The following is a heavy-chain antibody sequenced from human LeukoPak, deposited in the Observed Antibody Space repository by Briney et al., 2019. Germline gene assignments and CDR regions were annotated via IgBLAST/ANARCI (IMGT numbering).Heavy chain of an antibody. J-gene: IGHJ4*02. D-gene: IGHD5-24*01. Sequence: PGRSLRLSCAASGFTFSSYGMHWVRQAPGKGLEWVAVISYDGSNKYYADSVKGRFTISRDNSKNTLYLQMNSLRAEDTAVYYCARLRPRRDGYNYMTDYYFDYWGQGTLVTVSS. V-gene: IGHV3-30*03. CDR1: GFTFSSYG. CDR2: ISYDGSNK. CDR3: ARLRPRRDGYNYMTDYYFDY.